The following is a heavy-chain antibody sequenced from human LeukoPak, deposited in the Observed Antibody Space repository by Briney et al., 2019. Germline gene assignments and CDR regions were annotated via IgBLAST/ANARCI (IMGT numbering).Heavy chain of an antibody. CDR1: GFTFSSHW. Sequence: GGSLRLSCAASGFTFSSHWMSWVRQAPGKGLEWVANIKEDGSEKYYVDSVKGRFTISRDHAKNSLYLQMNSLRAEDTAVYYCARNRLNIDYWGQGTLVTVSS. CDR3: ARNRLNIDY. D-gene: IGHD1-14*01. V-gene: IGHV3-7*01. J-gene: IGHJ4*02. CDR2: IKEDGSEK.